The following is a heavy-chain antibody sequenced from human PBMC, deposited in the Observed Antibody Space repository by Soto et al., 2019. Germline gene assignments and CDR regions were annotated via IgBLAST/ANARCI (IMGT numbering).Heavy chain of an antibody. CDR2: ISYDGSNK. J-gene: IGHJ4*02. CDR3: AREGSYPPPYYFDY. D-gene: IGHD2-21*01. V-gene: IGHV3-30-3*01. Sequence: GGSLRLSCAAPGFTFSSYAMHWVRQAPGKGLEWVAVISYDGSNKYYADSVKGRFTISRDNSKNTLYLQMNSLRAEDTAVYYCAREGSYPPPYYFDYWGQGTLVTVSS. CDR1: GFTFSSYA.